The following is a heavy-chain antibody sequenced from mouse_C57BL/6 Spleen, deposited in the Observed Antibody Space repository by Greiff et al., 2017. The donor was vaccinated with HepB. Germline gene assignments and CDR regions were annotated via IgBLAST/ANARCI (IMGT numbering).Heavy chain of an antibody. D-gene: IGHD1-1*01. V-gene: IGHV1-19*01. CDR2: INPYNGGT. CDR1: GYTFTDYY. Sequence: VQLKQSGPVLVKPGASVKMSCKASGYTFTDYYMNWVKQSHGKSLEWIGVINPYNGGTSYNQKFKGKATLTVDKSSSTAYMELNSLTSEDSAVYYCARDPYYYGSSSYFDYWGQGTTLTVSS. CDR3: ARDPYYYGSSSYFDY. J-gene: IGHJ2*01.